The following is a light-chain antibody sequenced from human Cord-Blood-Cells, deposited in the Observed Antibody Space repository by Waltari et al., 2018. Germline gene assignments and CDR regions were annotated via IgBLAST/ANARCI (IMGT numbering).Light chain of an antibody. CDR2: WAS. CDR1: QSILLSSNKENY. V-gene: IGKV4-1*01. CDR3: QQYYSTPIT. J-gene: IGKJ5*01. Sequence: DIVMTQSPDSLAVSLGERATINCKSSQSILLSSNKENYLAWYQQKPGQPPKLLIYWASTRESGVPDRCSGGGSWTDFTPPISSLQAEDVAVYYCQQYYSTPITFGQGTRLEIK.